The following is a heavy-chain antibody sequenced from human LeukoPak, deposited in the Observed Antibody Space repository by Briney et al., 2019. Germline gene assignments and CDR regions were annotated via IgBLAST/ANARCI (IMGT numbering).Heavy chain of an antibody. CDR1: GFTFTSSA. J-gene: IGHJ6*03. D-gene: IGHD2-2*01. CDR3: AAGALNIVVVPAAPPYYYYCYYMDV. CDR2: IVVGSGNT. Sequence: SVKVSCKASGFTFTSSAVQWVRQARGQRLEWIGWIVVGSGNTNYAQKFQERVTITRDMSTSTAYMELSSLRSEDTAVYYCAAGALNIVVVPAAPPYYYYCYYMDVWGKGTTVTVSS. V-gene: IGHV1-58*01.